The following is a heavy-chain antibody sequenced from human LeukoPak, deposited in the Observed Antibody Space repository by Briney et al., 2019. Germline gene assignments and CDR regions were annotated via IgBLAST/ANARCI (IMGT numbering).Heavy chain of an antibody. V-gene: IGHV7-4-1*02. J-gene: IGHJ5*02. CDR3: AREPDVGGDDLYIAVARHWFDP. D-gene: IGHD6-19*01. Sequence: ASVKVSCKASGYTFTSYAMNWVRQTPGQGLEWMGWINTNTGNPTYAQGFTGRFVFSLDTSVSTAYLQISSLKAEDTAVYYCAREPDVGGDDLYIAVARHWFDPWGQGTLVTVSS. CDR1: GYTFTSYA. CDR2: INTNTGNP.